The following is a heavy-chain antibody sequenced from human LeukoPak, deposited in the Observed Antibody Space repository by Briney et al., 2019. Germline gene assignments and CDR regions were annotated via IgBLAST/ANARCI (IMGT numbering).Heavy chain of an antibody. Sequence: GGSLRLSCAASGFTFSDYCMSWIRQAPGKGLEWLSYISSSNTYTNYADSVKGRFTISRDNAKNSLYLQMSSLRAEDTAVYYCAKIGGSLYYYYGMDVWGRGTTVTVSS. J-gene: IGHJ6*02. CDR3: AKIGGSLYYYYGMDV. V-gene: IGHV3-11*06. CDR2: ISSSNTYT. D-gene: IGHD1-26*01. CDR1: GFTFSDYC.